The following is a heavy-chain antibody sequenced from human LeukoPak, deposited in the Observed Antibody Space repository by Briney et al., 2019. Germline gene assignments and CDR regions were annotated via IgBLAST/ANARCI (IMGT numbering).Heavy chain of an antibody. CDR1: GLTFSNYA. V-gene: IGHV3-23*01. J-gene: IGHJ4*02. CDR3: ASALKVGANVFDY. D-gene: IGHD1-26*01. CDR2: ISGHGAIT. Sequence: GGSLRLSCAASGLTFSNYAMTWVRQAPGKGLQWVSTISGHGAITFYADSVKGRLTISRDTAKSFVYLQMNSLRADDTAVYYCASALKVGANVFDYWGQGTLVTVSS.